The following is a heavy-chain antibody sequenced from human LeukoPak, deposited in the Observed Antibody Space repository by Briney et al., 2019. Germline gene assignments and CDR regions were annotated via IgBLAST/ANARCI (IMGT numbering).Heavy chain of an antibody. V-gene: IGHV3-23*01. J-gene: IGHJ4*02. CDR3: AKDMGYYDSSGYLAY. D-gene: IGHD3-22*01. Sequence: GGSLRLSCAASGFTFSSYAMSWVRQAPGKGLEWVSAISGSGGSTYYADSVKGRFTISRDNSKSTLYLQMNSLRAEDTAVYYCAKDMGYYDSSGYLAYWGQGTLVTVSS. CDR2: ISGSGGST. CDR1: GFTFSSYA.